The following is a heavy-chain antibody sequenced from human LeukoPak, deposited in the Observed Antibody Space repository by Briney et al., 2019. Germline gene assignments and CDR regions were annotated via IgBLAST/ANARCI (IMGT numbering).Heavy chain of an antibody. V-gene: IGHV4-59*01. J-gene: IGHJ4*02. CDR2: IYYSGST. Sequence: GSLRLSCAASGFTFSSYWMSWIRQPPGKGLEWIGYIYYSGSTNYNPSLKSRVTISVDTSKNQFSLKLSSVTAADTAVYYCARLTYYDFWSGYSRPTIDYWGQGTLVTVSS. D-gene: IGHD3-3*01. CDR1: GFTFSSYW. CDR3: ARLTYYDFWSGYSRPTIDY.